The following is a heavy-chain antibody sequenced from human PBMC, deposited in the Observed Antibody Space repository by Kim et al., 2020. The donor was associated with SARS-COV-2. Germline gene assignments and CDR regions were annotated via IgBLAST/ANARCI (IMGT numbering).Heavy chain of an antibody. J-gene: IGHJ4*02. D-gene: IGHD6-13*01. Sequence: ASVKVSCKASGYTFTDFYIHWVRQAPGQGLEWMGIIDPRNSWTQYAQRLQGRLTVTRDTSTSTVYMELSSLRSDDTAVYYCARVYITAAGKEDFDYWGQGTLVTIST. CDR1: GYTFTDFY. CDR2: IDPRNSWT. V-gene: IGHV1-46*01. CDR3: ARVYITAAGKEDFDY.